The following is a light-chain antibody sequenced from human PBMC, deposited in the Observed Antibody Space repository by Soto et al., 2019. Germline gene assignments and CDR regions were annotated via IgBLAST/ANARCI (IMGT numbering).Light chain of an antibody. CDR3: QQYGSSPLT. V-gene: IGKV3-20*01. CDR1: QSVSSSY. CDR2: GAS. J-gene: IGKJ4*01. Sequence: EIVLTQSPGTLYLSPGERATLSCRASQSVSSSYLAWYQQKPGQAPRLLIYGASSRATGIPDRFSGSGSGTDFTLTISGLEPEDFAVYYCQQYGSSPLTFGGGTKVEIK.